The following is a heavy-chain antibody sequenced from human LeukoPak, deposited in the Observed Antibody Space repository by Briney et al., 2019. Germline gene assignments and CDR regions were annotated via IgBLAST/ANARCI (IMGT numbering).Heavy chain of an antibody. CDR1: GGTFSSYA. Sequence: SVKFSCKASGGTFSSYAISWVRQAPGQGLEWMGGIIPIFGTANYAQKFQGRVTITADESTSTAYMELSSLRSEDTAVYYCARAGGVYSYGYSGPLDCWGQGTLVTVSS. CDR3: ARAGGVYSYGYSGPLDC. D-gene: IGHD5-18*01. V-gene: IGHV1-69*13. J-gene: IGHJ4*02. CDR2: IIPIFGTA.